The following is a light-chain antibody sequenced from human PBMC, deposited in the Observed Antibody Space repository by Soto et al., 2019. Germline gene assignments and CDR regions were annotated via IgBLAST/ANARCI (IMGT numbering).Light chain of an antibody. J-gene: IGLJ3*02. CDR3: SSYAGSNNFV. CDR1: SSDVGGYNY. CDR2: DVS. V-gene: IGLV2-8*01. Sequence: QSALTQPPSVSGSPGQSVTISCTGTSSDVGGYNYVSWYQRHPGKAPKLMIYDVSKRPSGVPDRFSGSKSGNTASLTVSGLQAEDEADYYCSSYAGSNNFVFGGGTKLTVL.